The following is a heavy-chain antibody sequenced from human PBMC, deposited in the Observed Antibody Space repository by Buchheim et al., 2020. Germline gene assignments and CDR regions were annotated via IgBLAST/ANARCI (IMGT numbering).Heavy chain of an antibody. V-gene: IGHV3-74*01. CDR3: ARDPLLNGGTLDY. J-gene: IGHJ4*02. CDR2: INSDGSST. CDR1: GFTFSDLW. D-gene: IGHD1-1*01. Sequence: EVQLVESGGGLVQPGGSLRLSCAASGFTFSDLWMHWVRQTPAKGLMWVSRINSDGSSTIYGESVKGRFTVSRDNAKNTLYLQMNSLRAEDTGVYYCARDPLLNGGTLDYWGQGT.